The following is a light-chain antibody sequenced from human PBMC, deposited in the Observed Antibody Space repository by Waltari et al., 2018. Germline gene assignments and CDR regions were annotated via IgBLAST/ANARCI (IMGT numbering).Light chain of an antibody. Sequence: QFVLTQPPSVSAAPGQKVTISCSGSSSGIGNNYVSWYQQFPGTAPKLLIYDNDERPSGLPDRFSGSKAGTSATLGITGRQTGDEADYYCGTWDNSLSDGPWVFGGGTKLTVL. CDR2: DND. V-gene: IGLV1-51*01. CDR1: SSGIGNNY. J-gene: IGLJ3*02. CDR3: GTWDNSLSDGPWV.